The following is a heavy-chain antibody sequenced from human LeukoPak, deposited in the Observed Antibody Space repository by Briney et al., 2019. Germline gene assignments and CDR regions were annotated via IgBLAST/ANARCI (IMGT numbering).Heavy chain of an antibody. D-gene: IGHD5-24*01. V-gene: IGHV4-61*02. CDR1: GGSISSGTYY. CDR3: ARDGEMATIENYFEY. Sequence: SETLSLTCTVSGGSISSGTYYWSWIRQPAGRGLEWIGRMYSSGSTNYNPSLRSRVTMPRDTSKNQFSLKLSSVTAADTAVYYCARDGEMATIENYFEYWGQGTLVTVSS. J-gene: IGHJ4*02. CDR2: MYSSGST.